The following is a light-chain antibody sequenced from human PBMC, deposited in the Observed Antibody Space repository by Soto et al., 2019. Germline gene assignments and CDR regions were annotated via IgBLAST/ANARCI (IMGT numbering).Light chain of an antibody. CDR3: QQRTDWALT. CDR1: QSVDKY. V-gene: IGKV3-11*01. Sequence: EIVLTQSPATLSFSPGERATLSCRASQSVDKYLVWYQQKPGQAPRLLIYDDSSRATGIPARFSGSGSRTDFSPTITSLEPEDSADYYCQQRTDWALTGGGGTKLEIK. J-gene: IGKJ4*01. CDR2: DDS.